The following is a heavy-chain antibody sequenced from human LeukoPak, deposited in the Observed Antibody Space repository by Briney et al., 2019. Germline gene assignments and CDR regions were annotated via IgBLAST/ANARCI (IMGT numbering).Heavy chain of an antibody. CDR3: ARESQWYDSSGYYSAADY. Sequence: GGSLRLSCAASGFSFGSYSMNWVRQAPGKGLEWVSSISTSSKYIYYADSVKGRFTISRDNAKSLLYLQMNSLRAEDTAVYYCARESQWYDSSGYYSAADYWGQRTLVTVSS. D-gene: IGHD3-22*01. J-gene: IGHJ4*02. V-gene: IGHV3-21*06. CDR1: GFSFGSYS. CDR2: ISTSSKYI.